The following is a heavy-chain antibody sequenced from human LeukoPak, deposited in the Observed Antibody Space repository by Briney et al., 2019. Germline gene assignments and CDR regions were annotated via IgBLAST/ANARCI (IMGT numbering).Heavy chain of an antibody. J-gene: IGHJ6*03. Sequence: PGGSLRLSCAASGFTFSSYSMNWVRQAPGKGLEWVSSISSSSSYIYYADSVKGRFTISRNNAKNSLYLQMNSLRAEDTAAYYCAREAPGYYYYMDVWGKGTTVTISS. CDR3: AREAPGYYYYMDV. CDR2: ISSSSSYI. CDR1: GFTFSSYS. D-gene: IGHD3-10*01. V-gene: IGHV3-21*01.